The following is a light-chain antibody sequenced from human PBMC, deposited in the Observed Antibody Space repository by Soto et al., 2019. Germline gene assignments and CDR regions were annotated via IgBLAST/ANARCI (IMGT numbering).Light chain of an antibody. CDR3: QQYKNWPRT. CDR2: GAS. Sequence: IVMTHSPATLSVSPGERATLSCRASQSVSSNLAWYQQKPGQAPRLLIYGASTRATGIPARFSGSGSGTEFTLTISSLQSEDFAVYYCQQYKNWPRTFGQGTKV. J-gene: IGKJ1*01. CDR1: QSVSSN. V-gene: IGKV3-15*01.